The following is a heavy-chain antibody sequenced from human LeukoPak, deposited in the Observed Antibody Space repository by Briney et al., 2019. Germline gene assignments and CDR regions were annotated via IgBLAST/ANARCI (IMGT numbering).Heavy chain of an antibody. CDR1: GFTLSNFG. CDR2: ISYDGSNK. Sequence: PGGSLRLSCTASGFTLSNFGMHWVRQAPGKGLEWVAVISYDGSNKYYADSVKGRFTISRDNSKNTLYLQMNSLRAEDTAVYYCARDSYYDSSGYYYVGNNYFDYWGQGTLVTVSS. V-gene: IGHV3-30*19. J-gene: IGHJ4*02. CDR3: ARDSYYDSSGYYYVGNNYFDY. D-gene: IGHD3-22*01.